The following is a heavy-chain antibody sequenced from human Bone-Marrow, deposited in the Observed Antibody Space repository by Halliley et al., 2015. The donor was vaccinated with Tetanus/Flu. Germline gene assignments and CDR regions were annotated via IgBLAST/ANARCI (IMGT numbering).Heavy chain of an antibody. CDR3: VRDTPRDGYNPFDY. CDR1: GFMFSRYG. Sequence: SLRLSCAASGFMFSRYGMHWVRQAPGKGLEWVAVIWSDGSYKYYADSVKGRFTISRDNSKNKLYLEMSSLRAEDTAVYYCVRDTPRDGYNPFDYWGQGILVTVSS. CDR2: IWSDGSYK. V-gene: IGHV3-33*01. D-gene: IGHD5-12*01. J-gene: IGHJ4*02.